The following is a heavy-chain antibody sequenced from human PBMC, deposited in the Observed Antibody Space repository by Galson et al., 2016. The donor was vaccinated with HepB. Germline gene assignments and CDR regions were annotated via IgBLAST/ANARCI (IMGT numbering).Heavy chain of an antibody. CDR1: GFTFRTYS. CDR2: ISSDSAYI. Sequence: SLRLSRAGSGFTFRTYSMIWVRQAPGKGLEWVSSISSDSAYIFYADSVKGRFTISRDNPANSVYLQMTSLRVEDTAVYYCARDYGDSTGGFWGRGTLVTVSS. CDR3: ARDYGDSTGGF. D-gene: IGHD4-17*01. J-gene: IGHJ4*02. V-gene: IGHV3-21*01.